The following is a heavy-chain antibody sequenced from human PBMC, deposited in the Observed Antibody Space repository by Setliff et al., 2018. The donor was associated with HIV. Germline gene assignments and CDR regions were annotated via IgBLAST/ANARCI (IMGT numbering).Heavy chain of an antibody. J-gene: IGHJ4*02. V-gene: IGHV3-21*01. CDR1: GFTFSAYV. CDR3: ARGDILTGYYSYYFDY. Sequence: SGGSLRLSCAASGFTFSAYVMSWIRQAPGRGPEWVSAISARSDYSYAADSMKGRFTISRDNAKNSLYLQMNSLRAEDTAVYYCARGDILTGYYSYYFDYWGQGTLVTVSS. CDR2: ISARSDYS. D-gene: IGHD3-9*01.